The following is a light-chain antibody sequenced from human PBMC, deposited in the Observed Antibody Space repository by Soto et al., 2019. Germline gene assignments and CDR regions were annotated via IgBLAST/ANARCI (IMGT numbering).Light chain of an antibody. CDR2: EVS. CDR1: ISDVGDYNH. CDR3: NLYTSSNTYV. J-gene: IGLJ1*01. Sequence: QSALTQPPSVSGSPGQSVTISCTGTISDVGDYNHVSWYQQSPGTVPKLIIYEVSSRPSGVPDRFSGSKSGNTASLTISGLQAEDEADYYCNLYTSSNTYVFGTGTKLTVL. V-gene: IGLV2-18*01.